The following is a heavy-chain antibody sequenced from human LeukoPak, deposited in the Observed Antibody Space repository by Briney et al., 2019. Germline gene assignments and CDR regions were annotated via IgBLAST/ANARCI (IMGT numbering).Heavy chain of an antibody. CDR1: GFTFSSYW. V-gene: IGHV3-7*01. Sequence: PGGSLRLSCVASGFTFSSYWMSWVRQAPGKGLEWVAKIKQDGSGEYYLDSVKGRFTISRDNAKNSLYLQMNSLRAEDTAVYFCTTGYSSGWYNEGNYWGQGTPVTVSS. D-gene: IGHD6-19*01. CDR3: TTGYSSGWYNEGNY. J-gene: IGHJ4*02. CDR2: IKQDGSGE.